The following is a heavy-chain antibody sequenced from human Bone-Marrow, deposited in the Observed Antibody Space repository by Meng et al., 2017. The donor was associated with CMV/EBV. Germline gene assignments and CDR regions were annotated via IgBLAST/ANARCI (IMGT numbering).Heavy chain of an antibody. CDR1: GLPFNGDG. J-gene: IGHJ4*02. CDR2: ISYDGSNK. D-gene: IGHD3-16*01. CDR3: ARDLRGGGYYFDY. V-gene: IGHV3-30-3*01. Sequence: AEGLPFNGDGKHWVRQAPGKGMEWVALISYDGSNKCYADSVKGRFTISRDTSKNTLYLQMNSLRAEDTAVYYCARDLRGGGYYFDYWGQGTLVTVSS.